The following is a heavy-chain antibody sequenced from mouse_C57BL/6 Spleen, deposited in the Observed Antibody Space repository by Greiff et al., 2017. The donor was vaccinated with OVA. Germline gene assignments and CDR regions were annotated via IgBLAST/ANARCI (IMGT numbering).Heavy chain of an antibody. CDR2: ISGGGGNT. V-gene: IGHV5-9*01. D-gene: IGHD1-1*01. J-gene: IGHJ2*01. CDR3: ARHWDYYGSSYLDY. Sequence: EVQGVESGGGLVKPGGSLKLSCAASGFTFSSYTMSWVRQTPEKRLEWVATISGGGGNTYYPDSVKGRFTISRDNAKNTLYLQMSSLRSEDTALYYCARHWDYYGSSYLDYWGQGTTLTVSS. CDR1: GFTFSSYT.